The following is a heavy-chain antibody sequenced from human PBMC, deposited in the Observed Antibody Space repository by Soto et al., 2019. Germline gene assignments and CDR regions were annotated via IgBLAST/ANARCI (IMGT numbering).Heavy chain of an antibody. CDR3: ARRVGAYCSGGSCYSAPGWFDP. V-gene: IGHV1-8*01. CDR2: MNPNSGNT. Sequence: QVQLVQSGAEVKKPGASVKVSCKASGYTFTSYDINWVRQATGQGLEWMGWMNPNSGNTGYAQKFHGRVTMTRNTSISTAYMELSSLRSEDTAVYYCARRVGAYCSGGSCYSAPGWFDPWGQGTLVTVSS. J-gene: IGHJ5*02. D-gene: IGHD2-15*01. CDR1: GYTFTSYD.